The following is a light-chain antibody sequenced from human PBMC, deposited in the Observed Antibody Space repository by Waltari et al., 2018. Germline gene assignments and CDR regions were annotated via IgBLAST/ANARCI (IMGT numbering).Light chain of an antibody. CDR3: AAWDDSLNGHWV. CDR2: TIH. CDR1: PTTLRSTL. Sequence: QTVLTQPPSASGTPGPRVHSPCPGSPTTLRSTLANWYLQPPGKAPNLLIYTIHQRPSGVPDRFSGSKSGTSASLAISGLQSEDEADYYCAAWDDSLNGHWVFGGGTKVTVL. J-gene: IGLJ3*02. V-gene: IGLV1-44*01.